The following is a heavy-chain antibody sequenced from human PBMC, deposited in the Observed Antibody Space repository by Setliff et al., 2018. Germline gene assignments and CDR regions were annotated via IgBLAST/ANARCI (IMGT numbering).Heavy chain of an antibody. D-gene: IGHD6-19*01. CDR3: AREQWLDPPGYYYMDV. Sequence: SETLSLTCTVSGGSISSYYWSWIRQPPGKGLEWIGYIYYSGSTNYNPSLKSRVTMSLDTSKNQFSLKLNSVTAADMAVYYCAREQWLDPPGYYYMDVWAKGTTVTVSS. CDR1: GGSISSYY. J-gene: IGHJ6*03. CDR2: IYYSGST. V-gene: IGHV4-59*12.